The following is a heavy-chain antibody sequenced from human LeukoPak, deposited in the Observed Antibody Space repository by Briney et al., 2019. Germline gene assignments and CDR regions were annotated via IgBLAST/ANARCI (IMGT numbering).Heavy chain of an antibody. Sequence: ASVKVSCKASGYTFTSYGISWVRQAPGQGLEWMGWISAYNGNTNYAQKLQGRVTMTTDTSTSTAYMELRSLRSDDTAVYYCARIPDVVVPAAALDPWGQGTLVTVSS. CDR3: ARIPDVVVPAAALDP. CDR1: GYTFTSYG. CDR2: ISAYNGNT. D-gene: IGHD2-2*01. J-gene: IGHJ5*02. V-gene: IGHV1-18*01.